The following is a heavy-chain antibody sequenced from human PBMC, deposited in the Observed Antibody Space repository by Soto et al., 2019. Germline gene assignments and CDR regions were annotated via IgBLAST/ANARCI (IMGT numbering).Heavy chain of an antibody. J-gene: IGHJ4*02. CDR3: ASGHDAYKVRY. CDR2: ICYTGNT. V-gene: IGHV4-31*03. CDR1: GGSISSGGTGSY. D-gene: IGHD1-1*01. Sequence: QVQLQESGPGLVKPSQTLSLTCTVSGGSISSGGTGSYWTWIRQLPGKGLEWIGYICYTGNTYYMPSLKSRPTISIDTSENQFSLKLTSVTAADTAVYFCASGHDAYKVRYWGQGTLVTVSS.